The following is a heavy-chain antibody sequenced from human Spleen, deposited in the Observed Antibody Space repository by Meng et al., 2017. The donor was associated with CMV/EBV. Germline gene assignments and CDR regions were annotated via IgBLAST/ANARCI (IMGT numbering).Heavy chain of an antibody. CDR1: GFSFSSYG. CDR2: IAFDGSDK. CDR3: AKVNGGFGDYADP. Sequence: CAESGFSFSSYGIHWVRQAPGKGLEWVGVIAFDGSDKYYADSVKGRFTISRDNSQNTLYLQMNSLRAEDTAVYYCAKVNGGFGDYADPWGQGTLVTVSS. D-gene: IGHD4-17*01. J-gene: IGHJ5*02. V-gene: IGHV3-30*19.